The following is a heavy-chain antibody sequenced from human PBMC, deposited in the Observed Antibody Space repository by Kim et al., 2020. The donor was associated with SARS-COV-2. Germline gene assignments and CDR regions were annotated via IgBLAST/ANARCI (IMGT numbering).Heavy chain of an antibody. CDR3: ARVLTGYYFDL. CDR2: T. J-gene: IGHJ2*01. V-gene: IGHV3-13*01. D-gene: IGHD3-9*01. Sequence: TYYPGSVKGRFTISREKAKNSLYLQMNSLRAGDTAVYYCARVLTGYYFDLWGRGTLVTVSS.